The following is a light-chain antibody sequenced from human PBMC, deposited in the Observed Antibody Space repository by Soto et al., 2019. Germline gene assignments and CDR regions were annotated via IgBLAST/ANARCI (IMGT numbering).Light chain of an antibody. J-gene: IGKJ1*01. Sequence: DIQMTQSPSSLSASVVDRVTITCRASQSISSWLAWYQQKPGKAPKLLIYKASSLESGVPSRFSGSGSGTEFTLTISSLQPDDFATYYCQQQGTFGQGTKVDIK. CDR1: QSISSW. V-gene: IGKV1-5*03. CDR3: QQQGT. CDR2: KAS.